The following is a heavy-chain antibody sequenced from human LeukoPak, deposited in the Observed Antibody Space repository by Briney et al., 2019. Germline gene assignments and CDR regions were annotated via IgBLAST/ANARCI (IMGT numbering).Heavy chain of an antibody. CDR3: ARGVGGVSVGITIFGVVKAGGLQYYFDY. J-gene: IGHJ4*02. CDR2: IYYSGST. V-gene: IGHV4-39*01. Sequence: PSETLSLTCTVSGGSISSSSYYWGWIRQPPGKGLEWIGSIYYSGSTYYNPSLKSRVTISVDTSKNQFSLKLSSVTAADTAVYYCARGVGGVSVGITIFGVVKAGGLQYYFDYWGQGTLVTVSS. CDR1: GGSISSSSYY. D-gene: IGHD3-3*01.